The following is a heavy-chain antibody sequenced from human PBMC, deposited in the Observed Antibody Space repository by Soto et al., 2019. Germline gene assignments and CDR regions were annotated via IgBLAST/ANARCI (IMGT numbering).Heavy chain of an antibody. CDR2: ISWNSGSI. CDR1: GFTFDDYA. V-gene: IGHV3-9*01. J-gene: IGHJ4*02. Sequence: GGSLRHSCAASGFTFDDYAMHLVRQAPGKGLEWVSGISWNSGSIGYADSVKGRFTISRDNAKNSLYLQMNSLRAEDTALYYCAKDRVKYCSSTSCDYFDYWGQGTLVTVS. D-gene: IGHD2-2*01. CDR3: AKDRVKYCSSTSCDYFDY.